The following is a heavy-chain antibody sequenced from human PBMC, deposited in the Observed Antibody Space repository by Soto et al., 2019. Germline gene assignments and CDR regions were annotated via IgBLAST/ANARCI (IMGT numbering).Heavy chain of an antibody. CDR2: IYYSGST. CDR3: ARHGRITMVRGRRYYYYGMDV. V-gene: IGHV4-39*01. Sequence: PSETLSLTCTVSGGSISSRSYYWGWIRQPPGKGLEWIGSIYYSGSTYYNPSLKSRVTISVDTSKNQFSLKLSSVTAADTAVYYCARHGRITMVRGRRYYYYGMDVWGQGTTVTVS. J-gene: IGHJ6*02. CDR1: GGSISSRSYY. D-gene: IGHD3-10*01.